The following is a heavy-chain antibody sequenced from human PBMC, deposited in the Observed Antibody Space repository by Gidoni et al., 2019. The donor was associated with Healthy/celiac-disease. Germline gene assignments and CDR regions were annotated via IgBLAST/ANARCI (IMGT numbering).Heavy chain of an antibody. Sequence: EVQLVESGGGLVKPGGCLRLSGSASGVTFSSYSMNWVRQAPGKGLEWVSSISSSSSYIYYADSVKGRFTISRDNAKNSLYLQMNSLRAEDTAVYYCARRYGSGSYDSVFDIWGQGTMVTVSS. CDR3: ARRYGSGSYDSVFDI. CDR2: ISSSSSYI. D-gene: IGHD3-10*01. J-gene: IGHJ3*02. V-gene: IGHV3-21*01. CDR1: GVTFSSYS.